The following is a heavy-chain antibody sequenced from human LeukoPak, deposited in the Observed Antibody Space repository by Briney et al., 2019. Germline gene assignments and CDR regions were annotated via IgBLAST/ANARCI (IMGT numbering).Heavy chain of an antibody. CDR2: FDPEDGET. V-gene: IGHV1-24*01. Sequence: ASVKVSCKVSGYTLTELSMLWVRQAPGKGLEWMGGFDPEDGETIYAQKFQGRVTMTEDTSTDTAYMELSSLRSEDTAVYYCATDLPYYDILTGSQEDVYWGQGTLVTVSS. J-gene: IGHJ4*02. CDR1: GYTLTELS. D-gene: IGHD3-9*01. CDR3: ATDLPYYDILTGSQEDVY.